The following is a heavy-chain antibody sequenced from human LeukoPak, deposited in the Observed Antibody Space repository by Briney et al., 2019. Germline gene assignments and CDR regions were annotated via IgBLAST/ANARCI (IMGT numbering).Heavy chain of an antibody. V-gene: IGHV4-59*01. CDR3: ARMMDIAWGMDV. CDR2: IYDSGST. CDR1: GNSISSYY. Sequence: SETLSLTCTVSGNSISSYYWSWIRQPPGQVLEWIGHIYDSGSTKYNPSLKSRVTISVDTSKNQFSLKLTSVTAADTAVYYCARMMDIAWGMDVWGQGATVTVSS. J-gene: IGHJ6*02. D-gene: IGHD2-21*01.